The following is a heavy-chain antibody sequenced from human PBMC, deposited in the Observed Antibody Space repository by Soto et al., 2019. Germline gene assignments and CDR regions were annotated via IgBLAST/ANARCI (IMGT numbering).Heavy chain of an antibody. CDR3: ARGSSYYYDSSGYYLVY. CDR1: GGSFSGYY. CDR2: INHSGST. Sequence: SETLSLTCAVYGGSFSGYYWSWIRQPPGKGLEWIGEINHSGSTNYNPSLKSRVTIAVDTSKNQFSLKLSFVTAADTAVYYCARGSSYYYDSSGYYLVYWGQGTLVTVSS. D-gene: IGHD3-22*01. V-gene: IGHV4-34*01. J-gene: IGHJ4*02.